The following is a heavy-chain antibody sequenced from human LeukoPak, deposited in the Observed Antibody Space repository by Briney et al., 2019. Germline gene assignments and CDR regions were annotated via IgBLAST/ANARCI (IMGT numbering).Heavy chain of an antibody. D-gene: IGHD5-18*01. Sequence: AGGSLRLSCAASGFTFSSYAMHWVRQAPGKGLEYVSAISSNGGSTYYANSVKGRFTISRDNSKNTLYLQMGSLRAEDMAVYYCARRLGYSYGYAFDPWGQGTLVTVSS. CDR2: ISSNGGST. CDR1: GFTFSSYA. V-gene: IGHV3-64*01. J-gene: IGHJ5*02. CDR3: ARRLGYSYGYAFDP.